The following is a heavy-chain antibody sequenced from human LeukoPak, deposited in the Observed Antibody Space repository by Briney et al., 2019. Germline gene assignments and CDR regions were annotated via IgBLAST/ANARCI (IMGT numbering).Heavy chain of an antibody. V-gene: IGHV3-30*04. CDR2: ISYDGSNK. J-gene: IGHJ4*02. D-gene: IGHD6-19*01. CDR1: GFTFSSYV. CDR3: ARREYSGSRPFDY. Sequence: GGSLRLSCAASGFTFSSYVMHWVRQAPGKGLEWVAVISYDGSNKYYADSVKGRFTISRDNSKNTMYVQMNSLRGEDTAVYYCARREYSGSRPFDYWGQGTLVTVSS.